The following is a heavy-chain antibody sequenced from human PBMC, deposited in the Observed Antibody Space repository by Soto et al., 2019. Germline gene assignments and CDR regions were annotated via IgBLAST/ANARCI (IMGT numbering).Heavy chain of an antibody. CDR3: ARALDQRRITIFGVVISGGGPMAV. Sequence: GGSLRLCCAASGFTFSSYWMSWVRQAPGKGLEWVANIKQDGSEKYYVDSVKGRFTISRDNAKNSLYLQMNSLRAEDTAVYYCARALDQRRITIFGVVISGGGPMAVWGKGTTVTVSS. CDR1: GFTFSSYW. D-gene: IGHD3-3*01. J-gene: IGHJ6*03. CDR2: IKQDGSEK. V-gene: IGHV3-7*01.